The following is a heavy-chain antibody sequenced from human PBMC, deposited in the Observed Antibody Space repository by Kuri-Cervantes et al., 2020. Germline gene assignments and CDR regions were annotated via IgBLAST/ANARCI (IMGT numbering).Heavy chain of an antibody. CDR3: VRGERRNYHYFDY. CDR1: GFIFSDYG. D-gene: IGHD1-7*01. J-gene: IGHJ4*02. V-gene: IGHV3-48*01. CDR2: IRSSSTTI. Sequence: GGSLRLSCAASGFIFSDYGMHWVRQAPGKGLECISYIRSSSTTIYYADSAKGRFTISRDNGKNSLYLQMDSLRVEDTAVYYCVRGERRNYHYFDYWGQGTLVTVSS.